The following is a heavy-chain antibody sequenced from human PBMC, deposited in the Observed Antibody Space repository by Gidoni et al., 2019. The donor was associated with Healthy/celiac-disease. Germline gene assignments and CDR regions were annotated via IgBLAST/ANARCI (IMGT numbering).Heavy chain of an antibody. V-gene: IGHV1-46*03. CDR2: INPSGGST. D-gene: IGHD1-20*01. Sequence: QVQLVQSGAEVKKPGASVKVSCKASGSTFTSYYMHWVRQAPGQGLEWMGIINPSGGSTSYAQKFQGRVTMTRDTSTSTVYMELSSLRSEDTAVYYCAGHSPVYRDQHAFDIWGQGTMVTVSS. J-gene: IGHJ3*02. CDR3: AGHSPVYRDQHAFDI. CDR1: GSTFTSYY.